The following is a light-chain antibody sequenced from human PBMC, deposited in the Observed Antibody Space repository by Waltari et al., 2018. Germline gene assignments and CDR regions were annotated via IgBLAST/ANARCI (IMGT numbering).Light chain of an antibody. V-gene: IGKV3-20*01. Sequence: VLTQSPGTLSLSPGARATLSCRASQTVSRNYLAWFQQKPGQAPRLLIYAASTRAPDTPDRFSGSGSGTDFALTISRLEPEDFAVYYCQQYGSSPQVFGQGTRVDIK. CDR2: AAS. J-gene: IGKJ5*01. CDR1: QTVSRNY. CDR3: QQYGSSPQV.